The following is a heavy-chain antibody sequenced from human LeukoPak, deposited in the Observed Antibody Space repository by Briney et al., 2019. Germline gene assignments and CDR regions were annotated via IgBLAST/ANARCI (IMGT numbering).Heavy chain of an antibody. D-gene: IGHD2-21*02. V-gene: IGHV1-24*01. Sequence: ASVKVSCKVSRYTLTELSMHWVRQAPGKGLEWMGGFDPEDGETIYAQKFQGRVTMTEDTSTDTAYMELSSLRSEDTAVYYCATNCGGDRHAFDIWGQGTMVTVSS. CDR3: ATNCGGDRHAFDI. CDR2: FDPEDGET. CDR1: RYTLTELS. J-gene: IGHJ3*02.